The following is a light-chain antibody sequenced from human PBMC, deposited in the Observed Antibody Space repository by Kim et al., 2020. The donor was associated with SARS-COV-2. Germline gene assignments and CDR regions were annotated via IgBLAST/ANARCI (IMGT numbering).Light chain of an antibody. Sequence: LSCRASQSVGSSMYLAGFLAWYQQKPGQAPRLLIYAASTRASGTPDRFSGSGSGTDFTLTISRLEPEDFAVYYCQQYGSSPPAYTFGQGTKLEI. CDR2: AAS. CDR1: QSVGSSMYLAGF. V-gene: IGKV3-20*01. CDR3: QQYGSSPPAYT. J-gene: IGKJ2*01.